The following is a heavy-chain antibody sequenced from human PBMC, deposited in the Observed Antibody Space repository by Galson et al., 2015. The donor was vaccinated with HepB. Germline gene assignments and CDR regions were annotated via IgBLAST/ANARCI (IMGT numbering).Heavy chain of an antibody. V-gene: IGHV1-69*04. Sequence: SVKVSCKASGGTFSSYAISWVRQAPGQGLEWMGRIIPILGIANYAQKFQGRVTITADKSTSTAYMELSSLRSEDTAVYYCAVQWLVRVVNGAGVNWFDPWGQGTLVTVSS. CDR2: IIPILGIA. CDR3: AVQWLVRVVNGAGVNWFDP. D-gene: IGHD6-19*01. J-gene: IGHJ5*02. CDR1: GGTFSSYA.